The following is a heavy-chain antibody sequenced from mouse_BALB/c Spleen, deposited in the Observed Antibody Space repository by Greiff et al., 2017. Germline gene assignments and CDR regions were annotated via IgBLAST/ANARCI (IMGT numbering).Heavy chain of an antibody. CDR2: ISYSGST. V-gene: IGHV3-2*02. CDR1: GYSITSDYA. J-gene: IGHJ4*01. CDR3: ARKEDYYYGSDYAMDY. D-gene: IGHD1-1*01. Sequence: EVQLQQSGPGLVKPSQSLSLTCTVTGYSITSDYAWNWIRQFPGNKLEWMGYISYSGSTSYNPSLKSRISITRDTSKNQFFLQLNSVTTEDTATYYCARKEDYYYGSDYAMDYWGQGTSVTVSS.